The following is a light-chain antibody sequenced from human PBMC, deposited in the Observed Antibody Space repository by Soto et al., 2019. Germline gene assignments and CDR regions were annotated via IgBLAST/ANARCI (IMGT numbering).Light chain of an antibody. Sequence: PATLSLSPGERATLSCRASRSVNIYLAWYQQKPGQAPRLLIYGASSRATGIPDRFSGSGSGTDFTLTISRLEPEDFAVYYCQQYGSSPTWTFGQGTKVDI. V-gene: IGKV3-20*01. CDR3: QQYGSSPTWT. CDR1: RSVNIY. CDR2: GAS. J-gene: IGKJ1*01.